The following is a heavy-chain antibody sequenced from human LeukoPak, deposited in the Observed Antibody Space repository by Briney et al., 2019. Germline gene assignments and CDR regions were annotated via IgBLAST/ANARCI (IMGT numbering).Heavy chain of an antibody. CDR1: GFTFSSYS. Sequence: GGSLRLSCAASGFTFSSYSMNWVRQAPGKGLEWVSSISSSSSYIYYADSVKGRFTISRDNAKNSLYLQMNSLRAEDTAVYYCARVGDTVLGGMDVWGQGTTVTVSS. J-gene: IGHJ6*02. V-gene: IGHV3-21*01. D-gene: IGHD5-18*01. CDR2: ISSSSSYI. CDR3: ARVGDTVLGGMDV.